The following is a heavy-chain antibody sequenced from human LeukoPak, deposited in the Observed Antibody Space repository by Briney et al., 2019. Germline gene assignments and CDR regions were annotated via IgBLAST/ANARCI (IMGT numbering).Heavy chain of an antibody. D-gene: IGHD1-26*01. Sequence: GGSLRLSCAASGFNFDDYAIHWFRQAPGKGLEWVSGISWNSGSIGYADSVKGRFTISRDNAKNSLYLQMNSLRAEDTALYYCAKATTVSGAASFDYWGQGTLVTVSS. J-gene: IGHJ4*02. CDR1: GFNFDDYA. CDR3: AKATTVSGAASFDY. CDR2: ISWNSGSI. V-gene: IGHV3-9*01.